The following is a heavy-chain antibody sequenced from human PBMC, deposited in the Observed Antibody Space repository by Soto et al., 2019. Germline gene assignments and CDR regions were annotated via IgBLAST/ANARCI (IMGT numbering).Heavy chain of an antibody. D-gene: IGHD2-21*01. CDR3: ARFNVVRMVSAGLDF. Sequence: ASVKVSCKTSGYTFGHYHIHWVRQAPGQGLEWLGWLNPNGGATNYAQKVRGRVTMTHDASISTVHMELSSLTPDDTAVYYCARFNVVRMVSAGLDFWGLGTLVTVSS. V-gene: IGHV1-2*02. CDR2: LNPNGGAT. CDR1: GYTFGHYH. J-gene: IGHJ1*01.